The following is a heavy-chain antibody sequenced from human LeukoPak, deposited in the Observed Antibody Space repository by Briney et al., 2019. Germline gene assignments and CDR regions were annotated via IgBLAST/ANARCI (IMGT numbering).Heavy chain of an antibody. J-gene: IGHJ5*02. V-gene: IGHV3-7*02. D-gene: IGHD1-26*01. Sequence: PGGSQRLSCAASGFTLSSYWMSWVRPAPGQGRGWVANINRDGSEKYYVDSVKGRFSISRDNAKNSLYLQMNRLRAEDTSVYYCARVLVGGTNWFDPWGQGTLVTVSS. CDR1: GFTLSSYW. CDR2: INRDGSEK. CDR3: ARVLVGGTNWFDP.